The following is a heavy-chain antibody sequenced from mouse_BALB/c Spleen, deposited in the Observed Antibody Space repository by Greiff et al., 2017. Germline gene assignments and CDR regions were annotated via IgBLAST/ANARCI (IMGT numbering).Heavy chain of an antibody. CDR1: GYTFTSYW. J-gene: IGHJ4*01. D-gene: IGHD2-4*01. CDR2: INPSNGRT. V-gene: IGHV1S81*02. Sequence: VQLQQPGAELVKPGASVKLSCKASGYTFTSYWMHWVKQRPGQGLEWIGEINPSNGRTNYNEKFKSKATLTVDKSSSTAYMQLSSLTSEDSAVYYCARRGNYDYDEVDAMDYWGQGTSVTVSS. CDR3: ARRGNYDYDEVDAMDY.